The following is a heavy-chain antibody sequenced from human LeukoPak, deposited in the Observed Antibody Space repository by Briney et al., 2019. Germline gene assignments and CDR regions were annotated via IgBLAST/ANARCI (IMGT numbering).Heavy chain of an antibody. CDR1: GFTFSASA. D-gene: IGHD3-10*01. CDR3: TRHEVYGSGSYYRVIDY. V-gene: IGHV3-73*01. CDR2: IRSKANSYAT. Sequence: PGGSLRLSCAASGFTFSASAMHWVRQASGKGLEWVGRIRSKANSYATAYAASVKGRFTISRDDSKNTAYLQMNSLKTEDTAVYYCTRHEVYGSGSYYRVIDYWGQGTLVTVSS. J-gene: IGHJ4*02.